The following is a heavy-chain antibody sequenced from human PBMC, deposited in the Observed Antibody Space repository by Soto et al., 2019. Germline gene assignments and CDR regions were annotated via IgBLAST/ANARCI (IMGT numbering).Heavy chain of an antibody. CDR3: AKDRFDILTGYYSNNYYYYYMDV. J-gene: IGHJ6*03. CDR1: GFTFSSYA. Sequence: PGGSLRLSCAASGFTFSSYAMSWVRQAPGKGLEWVSAISGSGGSTYYADSVKGRFTISRDNSKNTLYLQMNSLRAEDAAVYYCAKDRFDILTGYYSNNYYYYYMDVWGKGTTVTVSS. D-gene: IGHD3-9*01. CDR2: ISGSGGST. V-gene: IGHV3-23*01.